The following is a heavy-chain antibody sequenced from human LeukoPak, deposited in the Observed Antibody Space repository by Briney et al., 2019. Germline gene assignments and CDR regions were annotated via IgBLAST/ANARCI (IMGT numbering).Heavy chain of an antibody. CDR1: GFTFSSYA. J-gene: IGHJ4*02. CDR2: ISGSGDTT. D-gene: IGHD1-26*01. V-gene: IGHV3-23*01. CDR3: AKWARVGELRNFDY. Sequence: PGGSLRLSCAASGFTFSSYAMSWVRQAPGKGLEWVSGISGSGDTTFYADSVKGRFTISRDNSKNTLYVQMNSLRAEDTAVYYCAKWARVGELRNFDYWGQGTLVTVSS.